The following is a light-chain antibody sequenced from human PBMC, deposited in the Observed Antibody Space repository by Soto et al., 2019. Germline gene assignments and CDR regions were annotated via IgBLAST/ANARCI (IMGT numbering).Light chain of an antibody. CDR3: QQYNNWPRT. V-gene: IGKV3-20*01. CDR1: QSVSSSY. CDR2: GAS. Sequence: EIVLTQSPGTLSLXXXEXXTXSXRSSQSVSSSYLAWYQQKPGQAPRLLIYGASSRATGIPDRFSGSGSGTDFTLIIDSLQSEDFAVYYCQQYNNWPRTFGQGTKVDI. J-gene: IGKJ1*01.